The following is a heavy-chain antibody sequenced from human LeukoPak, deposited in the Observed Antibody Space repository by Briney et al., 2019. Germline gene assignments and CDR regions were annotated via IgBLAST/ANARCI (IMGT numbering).Heavy chain of an antibody. CDR3: ARGNSPFSFDY. J-gene: IGHJ4*02. CDR1: GGTFSSYV. Sequence: SVKVSCKASGGTFSSYVINWVRQAPGQGPEWMGRIIPIFSTANHAQKFQDRVTITTDESTRSTYMELSSLRSEDTAVYYCARGNSPFSFDYWGQGTLVTVSS. D-gene: IGHD3-16*01. V-gene: IGHV1-69*05. CDR2: IIPIFSTA.